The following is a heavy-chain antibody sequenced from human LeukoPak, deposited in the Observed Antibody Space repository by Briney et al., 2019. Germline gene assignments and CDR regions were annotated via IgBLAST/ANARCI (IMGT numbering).Heavy chain of an antibody. Sequence: PSETLSLTCTVSGGSISSYYWSWIRQPPGKGLEWIGYIYYSGSTNYNPSLKSRVTISVDTSKNQFSLKLSSVTAADTAVYYCARGTVRSLIRYWGQGTLVTVSS. D-gene: IGHD4-17*01. CDR2: IYYSGST. V-gene: IGHV4-59*01. J-gene: IGHJ4*02. CDR3: ARGTVRSLIRY. CDR1: GGSISSYY.